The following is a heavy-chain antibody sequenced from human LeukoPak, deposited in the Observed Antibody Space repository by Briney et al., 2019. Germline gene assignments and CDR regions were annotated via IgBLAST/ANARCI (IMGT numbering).Heavy chain of an antibody. CDR2: INSDGSTT. CDR3: ARVYFPVPDESGPPGMEV. V-gene: IGHV3-74*01. CDR1: GFTFSSCW. D-gene: IGHD3-9*01. J-gene: IGHJ6*01. Sequence: GGSLRLSCAVYGFTFSSCWMHSVRQAPGKGLVWVSRINSDGSTTTYADSVKGRFTVSRDNAKNTLYLQMNSLRAEDTAVYYCARVYFPVPDESGPPGMEVWGQGTTGSVSS.